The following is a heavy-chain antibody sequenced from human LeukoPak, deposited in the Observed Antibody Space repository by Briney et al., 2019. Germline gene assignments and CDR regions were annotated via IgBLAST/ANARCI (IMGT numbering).Heavy chain of an antibody. J-gene: IGHJ4*02. CDR3: ARDRYGDYSQGLFDY. CDR2: ISSSGSTI. Sequence: GGSPRLSCAASGFTFSSYEMNWVRQAPGKGLEWVSYISSSGSTIYYADSVKGRFTISRDNAKNSLYLQMNSLRAEDTAVYYCARDRYGDYSQGLFDYWGQGTLVTVSS. D-gene: IGHD4-17*01. CDR1: GFTFSSYE. V-gene: IGHV3-48*03.